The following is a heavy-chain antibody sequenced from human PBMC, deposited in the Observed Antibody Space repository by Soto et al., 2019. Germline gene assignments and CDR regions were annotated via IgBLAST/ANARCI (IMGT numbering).Heavy chain of an antibody. Sequence: EVQLVETGGGLIQPGGSLRLSCAASGFTVSSSYMTWVRQAPGKGLEWLPFIYTDGRTYYADSVKGRFTISRDDSKNTVYLQMTSLRAEDTAVYYCARDPPTTWDYGLDVWGQGTTVTVSS. D-gene: IGHD1-26*01. CDR2: IYTDGRT. V-gene: IGHV3-53*02. CDR1: GFTVSSSY. J-gene: IGHJ6*02. CDR3: ARDPPTTWDYGLDV.